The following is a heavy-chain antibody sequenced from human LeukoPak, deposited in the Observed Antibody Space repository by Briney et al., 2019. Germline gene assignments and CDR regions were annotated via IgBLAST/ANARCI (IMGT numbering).Heavy chain of an antibody. J-gene: IGHJ4*02. Sequence: SGATVAKLTQPRILTWTFSGVSLSTSGGGVGWIRHPPGKALEWLALIYWNGDKRYSPSMKSRLTITKDTSKNQVVLIMTNMDTVDTATYYCAHASGDEFNEEGALDYWGEGTLVTVSS. D-gene: IGHD3-10*01. V-gene: IGHV2-5*01. CDR3: AHASGDEFNEEGALDY. CDR1: GVSLSTSGGG. CDR2: IYWNGDK.